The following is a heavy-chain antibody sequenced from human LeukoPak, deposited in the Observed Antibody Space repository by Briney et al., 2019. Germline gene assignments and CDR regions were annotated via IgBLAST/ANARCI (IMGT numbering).Heavy chain of an antibody. J-gene: IGHJ4*02. D-gene: IGHD6-19*01. CDR1: GFTFSSYE. Sequence: SGGSMRLSCAASGFTFSSYEMNWVRQAPGKGLEWVSYISSSGSTIYYADSVKGRFTISRDNAKNSLYLQMNSLRAEDTAVYYCARVITGYSSGWYSSNLGGYFDYWGQGTLVTVSS. V-gene: IGHV3-48*03. CDR2: ISSSGSTI. CDR3: ARVITGYSSGWYSSNLGGYFDY.